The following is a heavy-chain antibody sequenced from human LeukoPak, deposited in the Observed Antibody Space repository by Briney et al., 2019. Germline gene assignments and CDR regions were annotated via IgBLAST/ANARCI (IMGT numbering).Heavy chain of an antibody. Sequence: GGSLRLSCAASGITFRDYAMTWVRQAPGKGLEWVSVISGSGGTTYYADSVEGRFTISRDNSKSTLYLQMNSLRTEDSAVYYCAKREYDSSAYPMYPIDYWGQGTLVTVSA. CDR3: AKREYDSSAYPMYPIDY. D-gene: IGHD3-22*01. CDR1: GITFRDYA. J-gene: IGHJ4*02. CDR2: ISGSGGTT. V-gene: IGHV3-23*01.